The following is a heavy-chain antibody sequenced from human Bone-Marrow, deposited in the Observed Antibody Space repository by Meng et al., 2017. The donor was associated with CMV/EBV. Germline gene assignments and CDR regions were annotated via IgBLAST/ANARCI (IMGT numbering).Heavy chain of an antibody. V-gene: IGHV3-30*02. Sequence: GESLKISCAASGFTFSTTDIHWVRQAPGKGLEWVAFIQYDGFNKYYTDSVKGRFTVSRDNSKDTVYLRIDSLRPEDTAVYYGTSFSTPHHYWVMGTLVTVSS. J-gene: IGHJ4*02. CDR3: TSFSTPHHY. CDR1: GFTFSTTD. CDR2: IQYDGFNK. D-gene: IGHD2-15*01.